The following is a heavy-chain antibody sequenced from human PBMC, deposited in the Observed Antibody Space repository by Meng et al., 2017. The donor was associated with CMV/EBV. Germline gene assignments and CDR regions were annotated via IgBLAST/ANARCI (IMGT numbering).Heavy chain of an antibody. CDR2: ISGSGGST. Sequence: GESLKISCAASGFTVSSNYMSWVRQAPGKGLEWVSAISGSGGSTYYADSVKGRFTISRDNSKNTLYLQMNSLRAEDTAVYYCARNVDYGMDVWGQGTTVTVSS. CDR3: ARNVDYGMDV. CDR1: GFTVSSNY. J-gene: IGHJ6*02. D-gene: IGHD5-12*01. V-gene: IGHV3-23*01.